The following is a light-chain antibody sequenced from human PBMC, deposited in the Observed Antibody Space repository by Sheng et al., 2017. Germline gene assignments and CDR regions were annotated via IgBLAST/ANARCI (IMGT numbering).Light chain of an antibody. CDR1: LSVSSSY. V-gene: IGKV3-20*01. CDR3: QHYDSSPPQWT. CDR2: GAS. Sequence: ENVLTQSPGTLSLSPGERATLSCRASLSVSSSYLTWFQQKPGQAPRLLIYGASSRAPGIPDRFSGSGSGTDFTLTISRLEPEDSAVYFCQHYDSSPPQWTFGQGDQGGNQT. J-gene: IGKJ1*01.